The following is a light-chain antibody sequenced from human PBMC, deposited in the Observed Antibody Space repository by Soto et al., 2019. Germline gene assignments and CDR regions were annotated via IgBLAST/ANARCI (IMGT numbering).Light chain of an antibody. CDR2: GNS. CDR3: QSYDSSLSGWV. Sequence: QSVLTQPPSVSGAPGQRVTISCTGSSSNIGTGYDVHWYQQLPGTAPKLLIYGNSNRPSGVPDRFSGSKSGTSASLAITGPRAVDEADYYCQSYDSSLSGWVFGGGTQLTVL. J-gene: IGLJ3*02. CDR1: SSNIGTGYD. V-gene: IGLV1-40*01.